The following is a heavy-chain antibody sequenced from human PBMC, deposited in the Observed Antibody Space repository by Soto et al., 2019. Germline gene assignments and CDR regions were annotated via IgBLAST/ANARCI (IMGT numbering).Heavy chain of an antibody. J-gene: IGHJ6*02. CDR2: IVVGSGNT. CDR3: AAIRGYRLDYYYYYGMDV. V-gene: IGHV1-58*01. Sequence: SVKVSCKASGSTFTSSAVQWVRQARGQRLEWIGWIVVGSGNTNYAQKFQERVTITRDMSTSTAYMELSSLRSEDTAVYYCAAIRGYRLDYYYYYGMDVWGQGTTVTVSS. D-gene: IGHD5-18*01. CDR1: GSTFTSSA.